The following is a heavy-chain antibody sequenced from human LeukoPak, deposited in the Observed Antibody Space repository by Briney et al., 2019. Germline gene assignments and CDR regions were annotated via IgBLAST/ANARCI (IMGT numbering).Heavy chain of an antibody. J-gene: IGHJ4*02. V-gene: IGHV3-66*01. CDR2: IYSGGST. D-gene: IGHD3-22*01. Sequence: GGSLRLSCAASGLTVSSNYMSWVRQAPGKGLEWVSVIYSGGSTYYADSVKGRFTISRDNSKNTLYLQMNSLRAEDTAVYYCARERLNYYDSSGYLYYWGQGTLVTVSS. CDR3: ARERLNYYDSSGYLYY. CDR1: GLTVSSNY.